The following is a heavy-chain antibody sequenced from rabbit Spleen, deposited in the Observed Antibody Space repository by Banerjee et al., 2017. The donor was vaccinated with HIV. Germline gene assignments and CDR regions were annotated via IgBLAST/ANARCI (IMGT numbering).Heavy chain of an antibody. D-gene: IGHD8-1*01. CDR1: GLDFSARYW. CDR2: IDVVRSGST. Sequence: QEQLEESGGDLVKPGASLTLTCKASGLDFSARYWICWVRQAPGKGPEWIACIDVVRSGSTYYAAWAKGRFTISKTSATTVTLQMTSLTAADTATYFCARDTGSSFSSYGMDLWGPGTLVTVS. J-gene: IGHJ6*01. CDR3: ARDTGSSFSSYGMDL. V-gene: IGHV1S45*01.